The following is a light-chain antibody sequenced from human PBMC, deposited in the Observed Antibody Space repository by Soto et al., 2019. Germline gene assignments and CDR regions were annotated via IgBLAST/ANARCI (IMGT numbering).Light chain of an antibody. CDR3: QKYYSASRQ. Sequence: DIQMTQSPSSLFASVGDRVTITCRARQGIRNYLAWYQQKPGKVPQLLIYAASTVQSGVPSRFRGSGSGTDFTLTISGLQPVDVATYNCQKYYSASRQLGQGTKVDIK. CDR1: QGIRNY. CDR2: AAS. J-gene: IGKJ1*01. V-gene: IGKV1-27*01.